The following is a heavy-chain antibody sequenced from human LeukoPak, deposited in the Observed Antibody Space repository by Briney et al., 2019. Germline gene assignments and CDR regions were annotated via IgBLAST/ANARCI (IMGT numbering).Heavy chain of an antibody. Sequence: PRGSLRLSCAASGFTFSSYAMHWVRQAPGKGLEWVAVISYDGSNKYYADSVKGRFTISRDNSKNTLYLQMNSLRAEDTAVYYCARDLLQYSSGWYPNFDYWGQGTLVTVSS. D-gene: IGHD6-19*01. CDR3: ARDLLQYSSGWYPNFDY. J-gene: IGHJ4*02. CDR1: GFTFSSYA. V-gene: IGHV3-30-3*01. CDR2: ISYDGSNK.